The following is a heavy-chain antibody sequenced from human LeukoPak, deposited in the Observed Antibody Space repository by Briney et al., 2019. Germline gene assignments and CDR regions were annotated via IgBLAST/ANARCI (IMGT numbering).Heavy chain of an antibody. Sequence: PGGSLRLSCAASGFTFSSYSMNWVRQAPGKGLEWVSSISSSSSYIYYADSVKGRFTISRDNAKNSLYLQMNSLRAEDTAVYYCARGDIVVVPAAIGLDYWGQGTLVTVSS. D-gene: IGHD2-2*01. CDR2: ISSSSSYI. CDR1: GFTFSSYS. V-gene: IGHV3-21*01. J-gene: IGHJ4*02. CDR3: ARGDIVVVPAAIGLDY.